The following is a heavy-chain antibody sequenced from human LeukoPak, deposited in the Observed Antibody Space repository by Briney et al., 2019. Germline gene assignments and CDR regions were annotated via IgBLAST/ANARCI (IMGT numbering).Heavy chain of an antibody. J-gene: IGHJ4*02. CDR3: AREAGAPGYFFDY. V-gene: IGHV3-7*01. Sequence: GGSLRLSCAASGFIFSTYWMTWVRQAPGKGLEWVANIKQDGGQIYYVDSVKGRFTISRDNARKELYLQMNSLRAEDTAVYYCAREAGAPGYFFDYWGQGTLVTVSS. D-gene: IGHD3-22*01. CDR2: IKQDGGQI. CDR1: GFIFSTYW.